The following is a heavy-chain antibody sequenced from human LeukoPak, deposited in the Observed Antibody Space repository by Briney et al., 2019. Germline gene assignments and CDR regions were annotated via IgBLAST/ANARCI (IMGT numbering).Heavy chain of an antibody. CDR3: ARGGFVFDI. D-gene: IGHD3-10*01. Sequence: GGSLRLSCAASGFTFSLYAMSWVRQAPGKGLEWVSGITGSGGTTYYADSVKGRFTISRDNAKNSLYLQMHSLRAEDTAVYYCARGGFVFDIWGQGTVVTVSS. J-gene: IGHJ3*02. CDR2: ITGSGGTT. CDR1: GFTFSLYA. V-gene: IGHV3-23*01.